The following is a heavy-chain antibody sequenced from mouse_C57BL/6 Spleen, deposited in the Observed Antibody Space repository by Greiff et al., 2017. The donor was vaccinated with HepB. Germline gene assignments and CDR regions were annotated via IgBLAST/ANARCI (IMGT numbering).Heavy chain of an antibody. CDR1: GYAFSSYW. Sequence: QVQLQQSGAELVKPGASVKISCKASGYAFSSYWMNWVKQRPGKGLEWIGQIYPGDGDTNYNGKFKGKATLTADKSSSTAYMQLSSLTSEDSAVYYCAREGYYGTRYFDYWGQGTTLTVSS. J-gene: IGHJ2*01. CDR3: AREGYYGTRYFDY. V-gene: IGHV1-80*01. CDR2: IYPGDGDT. D-gene: IGHD1-1*01.